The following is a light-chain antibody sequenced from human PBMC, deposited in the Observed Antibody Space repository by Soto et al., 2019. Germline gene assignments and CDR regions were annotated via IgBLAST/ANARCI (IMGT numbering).Light chain of an antibody. CDR1: QSVSSNY. J-gene: IGKJ1*01. CDR2: SAF. V-gene: IGKV3-20*01. CDR3: QYYGSSPWT. Sequence: EIVLTQSPGTLSLSPGERGTLSCRASQSVSSNYLAWYQQKPGQAPRLLIYSAFSRATDIPDRFIGSGSGTDFTLNTSRLEPEDFAVYYCQYYGSSPWTFGQGTKVEIK.